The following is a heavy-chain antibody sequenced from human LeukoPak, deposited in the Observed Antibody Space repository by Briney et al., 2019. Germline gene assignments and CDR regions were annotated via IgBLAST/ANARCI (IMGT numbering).Heavy chain of an antibody. V-gene: IGHV3-21*01. CDR3: ARDREDRGYSYGPEFDY. Sequence: PGGSLRLSCAASGFTFSSYSINWVRQAPGKGLEWVSSISSSSSYIYYADLVKGRFTISRDNAKNSLYLQMNSLRAEDTAVYYCARDREDRGYSYGPEFDYWGQGTLVTVSS. CDR2: ISSSSSYI. D-gene: IGHD5-18*01. J-gene: IGHJ4*02. CDR1: GFTFSSYS.